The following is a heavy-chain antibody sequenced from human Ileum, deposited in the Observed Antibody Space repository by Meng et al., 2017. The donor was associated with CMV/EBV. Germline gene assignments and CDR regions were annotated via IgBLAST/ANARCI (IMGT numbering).Heavy chain of an antibody. Sequence: HLALQGAGPCLWRPSETLSLPCSFSGGSISSSNYYWGWIRQPPGKGLEWIGIIYYSDSTYYNPSLKSRVTLSRDTSKNQFSLTMNSLTAADTAVYYCGGGYSGAFHYWGQGTLVTVSS. CDR2: IYYSDST. J-gene: IGHJ4*02. V-gene: IGHV4-39*07. CDR1: GGSISSSNYY. D-gene: IGHD2-15*01. CDR3: GGGYSGAFHY.